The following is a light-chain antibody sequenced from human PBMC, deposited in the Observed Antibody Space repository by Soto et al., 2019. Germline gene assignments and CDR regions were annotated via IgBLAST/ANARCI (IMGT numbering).Light chain of an antibody. CDR2: GAS. CDR1: QTVTNNS. V-gene: IGKV3-20*01. Sequence: EIVLTQSPGTLSLSAGDGVSLSCRASQTVTNNSLAWYQQKPDQAPRLLIFGASNRATGIPDRFGGSGSGTDFTLSISRLEPEDFAVYYCQQYGASPLTCGGGDSLEVK. CDR3: QQYGASPLT. J-gene: IGKJ4*01.